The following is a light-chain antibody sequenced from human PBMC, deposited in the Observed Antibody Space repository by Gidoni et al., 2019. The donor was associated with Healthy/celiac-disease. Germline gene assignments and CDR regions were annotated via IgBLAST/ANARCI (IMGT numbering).Light chain of an antibody. J-gene: IGLJ1*01. V-gene: IGLV1-40*01. CDR3: QSYDSSLSPYV. Sequence: QSVLTQPPSVSVAPGQRVTISCTGSSSNIGAGYDVHWYQQLPGTAPKLLIYGNSNRPSGVPDRFSGSKSGTSASLAITGLQAEDEADYYCQSYDSSLSPYVFGTGTKVTVL. CDR2: GNS. CDR1: SSNIGAGYD.